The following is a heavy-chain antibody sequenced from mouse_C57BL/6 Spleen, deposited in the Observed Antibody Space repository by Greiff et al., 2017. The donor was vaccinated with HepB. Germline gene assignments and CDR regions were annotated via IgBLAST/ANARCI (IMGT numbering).Heavy chain of an antibody. CDR1: GFSLTSYA. CDR3: ASLEYAMDY. CDR2: IWTGGGT. Sequence: VMLVESGPGLVSPSQSLSITCTVSGFSLTSYAISWVRQPPGKGLEWLGVIWTGGGTNYNSALKSRLSISKDNSKSQVFLKMNSLQTDDTARYYCASLEYAMDYWGQGTSVTVSS. V-gene: IGHV2-9-1*01. J-gene: IGHJ4*01.